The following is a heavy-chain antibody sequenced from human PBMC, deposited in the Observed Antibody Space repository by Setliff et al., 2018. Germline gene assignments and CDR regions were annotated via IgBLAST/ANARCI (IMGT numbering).Heavy chain of an antibody. CDR2: INHSGST. V-gene: IGHV4-34*01. D-gene: IGHD3-3*01. J-gene: IGHJ4*02. CDR3: ARKYNFWSGELDY. CDR1: GGAFSGYY. Sequence: SETLSLTCAVYGGAFSGYYWSWIRQPPGKGLEWIGKINHSGSTNYNPSLKSRVTISVDTSKNQFSLKLSSVTAADTAVYYCARKYNFWSGELDYWGQGALVTVSS.